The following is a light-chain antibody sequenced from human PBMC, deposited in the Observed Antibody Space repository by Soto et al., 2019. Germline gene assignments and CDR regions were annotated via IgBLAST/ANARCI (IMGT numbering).Light chain of an antibody. CDR2: DAS. Sequence: EIVLTQSPGTLSLSPGERATLSCRASQSVSSYLAWYQQKPGQAPRLLIYDASNRATGIPARFSGSGSGTDFTLTISSLEPEDFAVYYWQQRSNWPLTFGGGTKVDIK. CDR1: QSVSSY. J-gene: IGKJ4*01. CDR3: QQRSNWPLT. V-gene: IGKV3-11*01.